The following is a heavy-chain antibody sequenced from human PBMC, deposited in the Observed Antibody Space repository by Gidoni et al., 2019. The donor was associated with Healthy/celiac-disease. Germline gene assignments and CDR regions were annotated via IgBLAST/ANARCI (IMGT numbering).Heavy chain of an antibody. CDR1: GFTFSSYS. CDR3: ASALAVAGWGPL. D-gene: IGHD6-19*01. Sequence: EVQLVESGGGLVNPWGSLRLSCAASGFTFSSYSMNWVRQAPGKGLEWVSSISSSSSYIYYADSVKGRFTISRENAKNSLYLQMNSLRAEDTAVYYCASALAVAGWGPLWGQGTLVTVSS. J-gene: IGHJ4*02. V-gene: IGHV3-21*01. CDR2: ISSSSSYI.